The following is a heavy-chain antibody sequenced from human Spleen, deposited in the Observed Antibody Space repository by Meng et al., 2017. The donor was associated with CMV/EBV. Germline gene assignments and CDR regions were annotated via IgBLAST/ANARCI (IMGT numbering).Heavy chain of an antibody. CDR1: LSTIGVG. CDR2: IYWNNDK. D-gene: IGHD6-19*01. J-gene: IGHJ5*02. CDR3: AHNRGSGSGWYGTGWFDP. Sequence: LSTIGVGVGWIRQPPGKALEWLAVIYWNNDKRYSPSLKSRLTITKDTSKNQVVITMTNMDPVDTGTYYCAHNRGSGSGWYGTGWFDPWGQGTLVTVSS. V-gene: IGHV2-5*01.